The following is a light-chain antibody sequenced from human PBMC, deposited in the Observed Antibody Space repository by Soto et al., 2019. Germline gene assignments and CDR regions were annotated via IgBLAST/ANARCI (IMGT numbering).Light chain of an antibody. V-gene: IGLV7-43*01. Sequence: QTVVTQEPSLTVSPGGTVTLTCASSTGAVTSGYYPNWFQQKPGQAPRALIYSTNNKYSWTPVRFSGSLLGGKAALTLSGVQPEEEAEYYCLLYYGGQMGVFGGGTKLTVL. CDR3: LLYYGGQMGV. J-gene: IGLJ2*01. CDR1: TGAVTSGYY. CDR2: STN.